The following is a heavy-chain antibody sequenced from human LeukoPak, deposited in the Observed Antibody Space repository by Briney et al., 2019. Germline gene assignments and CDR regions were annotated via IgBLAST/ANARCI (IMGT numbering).Heavy chain of an antibody. Sequence: PGGSLRLSCAASGFTFSSYTMSWVRQAPGKGLEWVSSISSSSSYIYYADSVKGRFTISRDNAKNSLYLQMNSLRAEDTAVYYCARDLGGYGDYGTNFDYWGQGTLVTVSS. CDR3: ARDLGGYGDYGTNFDY. CDR2: ISSSSSYI. V-gene: IGHV3-21*01. CDR1: GFTFSSYT. J-gene: IGHJ4*02. D-gene: IGHD4-17*01.